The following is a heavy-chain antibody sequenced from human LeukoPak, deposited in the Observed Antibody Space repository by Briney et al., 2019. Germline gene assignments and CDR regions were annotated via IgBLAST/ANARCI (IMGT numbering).Heavy chain of an antibody. V-gene: IGHV3-48*03. D-gene: IGHD6-13*01. J-gene: IGHJ4*02. Sequence: PGGSLRLSCVASGFTFSTYEMNWVRQAPGKGLEWISYISDTGSTIYYADSVKGRFTISRDNAKNSLHLQMNSLRAEDTAVYYCARAALTIAAAGHVFISLRYFDYWGQGTLVTVSS. CDR2: ISDTGSTI. CDR1: GFTFSTYE. CDR3: ARAALTIAAAGHVFISLRYFDY.